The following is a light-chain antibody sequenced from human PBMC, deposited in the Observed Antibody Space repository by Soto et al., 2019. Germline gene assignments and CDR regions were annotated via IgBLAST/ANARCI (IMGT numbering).Light chain of an antibody. CDR1: QGVSRY. J-gene: IGKJ4*01. Sequence: DIQMTQSPSSLSASVGDSVTITCQASQGVSRYLNWYQQKPGKAPKLLIYDASKLETGVPSRFSGSGSGTDFTLTISSLQPEDIATYYCQQYEDLLTFGGGTKVEIK. CDR2: DAS. CDR3: QQYEDLLT. V-gene: IGKV1-33*01.